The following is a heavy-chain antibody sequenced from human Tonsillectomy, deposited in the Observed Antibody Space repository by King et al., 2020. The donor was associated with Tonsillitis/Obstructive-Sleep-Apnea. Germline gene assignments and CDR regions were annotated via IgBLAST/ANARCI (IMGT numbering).Heavy chain of an antibody. CDR1: GYTFTTYA. Sequence: VQLVESGSELKKPGASVKVSCKASGYTFTTYAMNWVRQAPGQGLEWRGWINTNTGIPTYAQGFTGRFVFSLYTSVSTAYLQISSLKAEDTAVYYCAREVVVVPATYGWFDPWGQGTLVTVSS. V-gene: IGHV7-4-1*02. D-gene: IGHD2-2*01. CDR3: AREVVVVPATYGWFDP. CDR2: INTNTGIP. J-gene: IGHJ5*02.